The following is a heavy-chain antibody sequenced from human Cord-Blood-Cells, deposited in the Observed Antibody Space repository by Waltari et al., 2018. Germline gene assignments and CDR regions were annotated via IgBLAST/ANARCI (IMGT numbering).Heavy chain of an antibody. CDR3: AREALEYSSSGGAFDI. V-gene: IGHV1-69*12. Sequence: QVQLVQSGAEVKKPGSSVKVSCKASGGTFSSYAISWVRQAPGQGLEWMGGIIPIFGTANYAQKFQGRGTITADESTSTAYMELSSLRSEDTAVYYCAREALEYSSSGGAFDIWGQGTMVTVSS. CDR2: IIPIFGTA. CDR1: GGTFSSYA. J-gene: IGHJ3*02. D-gene: IGHD6-6*01.